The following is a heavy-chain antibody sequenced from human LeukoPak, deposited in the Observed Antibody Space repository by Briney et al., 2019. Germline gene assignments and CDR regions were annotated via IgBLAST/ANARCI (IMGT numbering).Heavy chain of an antibody. CDR2: INPNSGGT. Sequence: GASVKVSCKASGYTFTGHYMHWVRQAPGQGLEWTGWINPNSGGTNYAQKFQGRVTMTRDTSISTAYMELSRLRSDDTAVYYCARGNVLLWFRVRYYFDYWGQGTLVTVSS. D-gene: IGHD3-10*01. CDR1: GYTFTGHY. J-gene: IGHJ4*02. CDR3: ARGNVLLWFRVRYYFDY. V-gene: IGHV1-2*02.